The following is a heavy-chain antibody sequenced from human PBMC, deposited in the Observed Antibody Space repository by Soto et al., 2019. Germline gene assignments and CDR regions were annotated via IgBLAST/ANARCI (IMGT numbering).Heavy chain of an antibody. J-gene: IGHJ6*03. CDR2: INPNSSGT. CDR3: ARGDVVVPAASHSLAAAAAPYYYYYMDV. V-gene: IGHV1-2*04. Sequence: ASVKVSCKASGYTFTGYYMHWVRQAPGQGLEWMGWINPNSSGTNYAQKIQGWVTMTRDTSISTAYMELSRLRSDDTAVYYCARGDVVVPAASHSLAAAAAPYYYYYMDVWGKGTTVTVSS. CDR1: GYTFTGYY. D-gene: IGHD2-2*01.